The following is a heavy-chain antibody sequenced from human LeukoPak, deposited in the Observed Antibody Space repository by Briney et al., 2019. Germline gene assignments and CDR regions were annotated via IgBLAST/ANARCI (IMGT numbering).Heavy chain of an antibody. Sequence: SETLSLTCTVSGGSISSYYWSWIRQPPGKGLEWIGYIYYSGSTNYNPSLKSRVTISVDTSKNQFSLKLSSVTAADTAVYYCARSWGIYYDSSGYYQRAFDIWGQGTMVTVSS. CDR2: IYYSGST. J-gene: IGHJ3*02. CDR1: GGSISSYY. D-gene: IGHD3-22*01. V-gene: IGHV4-59*01. CDR3: ARSWGIYYDSSGYYQRAFDI.